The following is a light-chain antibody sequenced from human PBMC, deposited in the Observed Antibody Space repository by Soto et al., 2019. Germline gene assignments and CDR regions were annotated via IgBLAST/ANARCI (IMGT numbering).Light chain of an antibody. Sequence: QSVLTQPPSASGTPGQRVTISCSGSSSNIGSNYVYWYQQLPGTAPKLLIYRNNQRPSGGPDRFSGSKSGASASLAISGLRSEDEADYYCAAWYDSLSGVVFGGGTKLTVL. CDR2: RNN. V-gene: IGLV1-47*01. CDR1: SSNIGSNY. CDR3: AAWYDSLSGVV. J-gene: IGLJ2*01.